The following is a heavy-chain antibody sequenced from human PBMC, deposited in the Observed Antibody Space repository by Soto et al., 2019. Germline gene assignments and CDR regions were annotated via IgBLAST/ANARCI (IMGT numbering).Heavy chain of an antibody. J-gene: IGHJ6*02. V-gene: IGHV4-31*03. CDR2: IYYSGST. CDR3: ARGDYYHLAYGMDV. CDR1: GGSISSGGYY. Sequence: QVQLQESGPGLVKPSQTLSLTCTVSGGSISSGGYYWSWIRQHPGKGLEWIGYIYYSGSTYYNPSLKSRVTISVDTSKNQFSLKLSSVTAADTSVYYCARGDYYHLAYGMDVWGQGTTVTVSS. D-gene: IGHD3-22*01.